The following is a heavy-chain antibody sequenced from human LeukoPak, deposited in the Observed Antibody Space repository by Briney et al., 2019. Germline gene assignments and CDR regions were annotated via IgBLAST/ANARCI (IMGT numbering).Heavy chain of an antibody. CDR1: GGSISSSSYY. CDR2: IYYSGST. D-gene: IGHD3-3*01. Sequence: PSETLSLTCTVSGGSISSSSYYWGWIRQPPGKGLEWIGSIYYSGSTYYNPSLKSRVTISVDTSKNQFSLKLSSVTAADTAVYYCATYDFWTGEGDYWGQGTLVTVSS. J-gene: IGHJ4*02. V-gene: IGHV4-39*01. CDR3: ATYDFWTGEGDY.